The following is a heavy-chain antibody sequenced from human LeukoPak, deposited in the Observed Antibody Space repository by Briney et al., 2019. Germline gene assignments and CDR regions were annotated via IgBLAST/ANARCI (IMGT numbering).Heavy chain of an antibody. Sequence: SVKVSCKASGGTFSSYAISWVRQAPGQGLEWMGGIIPIFGTANYAQKFQGRVTITADESTSTAYMELSSLRSEDTAVYYCAREAYGDSSPAFDYWGQGTLVTVSS. V-gene: IGHV1-69*01. D-gene: IGHD4-17*01. J-gene: IGHJ4*02. CDR1: GGTFSSYA. CDR3: AREAYGDSSPAFDY. CDR2: IIPIFGTA.